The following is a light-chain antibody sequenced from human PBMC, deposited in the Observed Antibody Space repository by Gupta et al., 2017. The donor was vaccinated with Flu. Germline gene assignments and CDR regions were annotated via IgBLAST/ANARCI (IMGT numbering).Light chain of an antibody. CDR2: KDN. V-gene: IGLV3-25*03. CDR3: QSVDSSGTYV. J-gene: IGLJ1*01. CDR1: ALPKQY. Sequence: SYELTQPPSVSVSPGQTARITCSGDALPKQYAYWYQQKPGQAPVVVIYKDNERPSGIPERFSGSSSGTTVTLIISGVQAEDEADYYCQSVDSSGTYVFGTGTKVTVL.